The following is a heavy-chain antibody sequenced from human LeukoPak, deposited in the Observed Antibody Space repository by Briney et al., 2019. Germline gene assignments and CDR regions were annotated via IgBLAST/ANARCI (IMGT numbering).Heavy chain of an antibody. CDR3: ARDRVLLGYY. Sequence: EASVKVSCKASGGTFSSYAISWVRQAPGQGLEWMGRIIPILGTANYAQKFQGRVTITKDESTSTAYMELSSLRSEDTAVYYCARDRVLLGYYWGQGTLVTVSS. CDR1: GGTFSSYA. D-gene: IGHD3-10*01. CDR2: IIPILGTA. V-gene: IGHV1-69*11. J-gene: IGHJ4*02.